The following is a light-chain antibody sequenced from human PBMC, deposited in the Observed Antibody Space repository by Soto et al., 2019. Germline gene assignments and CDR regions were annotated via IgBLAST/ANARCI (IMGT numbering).Light chain of an antibody. Sequence: IQLTQSPSSLSASVGDRVTITWGASQDISHYVAWYQKKPGKAPKVLIYEASTLQSGVPSRLSGSGYGTDLTLTISSLKHEDFEVYYCEQYNNWTITFGQGTRLEIK. CDR3: EQYNNWTIT. CDR1: QDISHY. V-gene: IGKV1-9*01. J-gene: IGKJ5*01. CDR2: EAS.